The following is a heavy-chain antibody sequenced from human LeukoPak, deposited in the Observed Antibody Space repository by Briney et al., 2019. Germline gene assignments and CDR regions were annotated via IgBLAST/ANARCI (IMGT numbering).Heavy chain of an antibody. J-gene: IGHJ6*02. CDR2: ISYDGSNK. CDR1: GFTFSSYA. CDR3: TRDRALYCSSTSCYYYGMDV. Sequence: GGSLRLSCAASGFTFSSYAMHWVRQAPGKGLEWVAVISYDGSNKYYADSVKGRFTISRDNSKNTLYLQMNSLRAEDTAVYYCTRDRALYCSSTSCYYYGMDVWGQGTTVTVSS. D-gene: IGHD2-2*01. V-gene: IGHV3-30-3*01.